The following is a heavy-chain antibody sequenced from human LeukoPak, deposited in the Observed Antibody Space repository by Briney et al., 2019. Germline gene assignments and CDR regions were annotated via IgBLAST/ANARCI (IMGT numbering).Heavy chain of an antibody. V-gene: IGHV3-48*03. D-gene: IGHD2-2*01. CDR1: GFTFSNYE. CDR2: ITGSGSTT. CDR3: ASLSSTSARNY. Sequence: PGESLRLSCAASGFTFSNYEINWVRQPPGKGLEWISDITGSGSTTYYADSVKGRLTISRDNAKNSLYLQMNSLRAEDTAVYYCASLSSTSARNYWGQGTLVTVPS. J-gene: IGHJ4*02.